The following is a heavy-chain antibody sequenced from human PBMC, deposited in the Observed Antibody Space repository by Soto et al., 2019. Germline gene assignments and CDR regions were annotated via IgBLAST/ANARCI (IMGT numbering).Heavy chain of an antibody. Sequence: QVHLVQSGAEVKKPGSSVKVSCKASGGTFSTSSINWLRQAPGQRPEWMGNILPVFGTADYAQKFRDRVTITADKSTNTAYMELRSLFSEDAAVYYCAGGHKHGGNSDAFDIWGQGTVVTVSS. D-gene: IGHD4-17*01. J-gene: IGHJ3*02. CDR3: AGGHKHGGNSDAFDI. CDR2: ILPVFGTA. CDR1: GGTFSTSS. V-gene: IGHV1-69*14.